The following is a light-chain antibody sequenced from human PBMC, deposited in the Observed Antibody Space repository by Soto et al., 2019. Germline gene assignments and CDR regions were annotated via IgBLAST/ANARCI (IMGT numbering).Light chain of an antibody. CDR1: QSISSW. CDR3: QQYNSYPYT. Sequence: DIQMTQSPSTLSASVGDRVTITCRASQSISSWLAWYQQKPGKAPKLLIYKASSLESGVPSRFSGSGSGTEFTLTISSPQPDDFTTYYCQQYNSYPYTFGQGTMLEIK. CDR2: KAS. J-gene: IGKJ2*01. V-gene: IGKV1-5*03.